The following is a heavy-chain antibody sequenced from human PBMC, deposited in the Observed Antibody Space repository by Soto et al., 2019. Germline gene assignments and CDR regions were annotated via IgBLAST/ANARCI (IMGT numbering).Heavy chain of an antibody. Sequence: GPSVKVARKASSYTFPDYYIHWVRQAPGQRLQWMGWINPNSGGTNYAQQFQGRVTVARDTSITTVYMELSNLRSDDTAVYYCAREGGSETLQPSYNWFDTWGQGTLVTVSS. J-gene: IGHJ5*02. CDR3: AREGGSETLQPSYNWFDT. V-gene: IGHV1-2*02. CDR2: INPNSGGT. D-gene: IGHD6-25*01. CDR1: SYTFPDYY.